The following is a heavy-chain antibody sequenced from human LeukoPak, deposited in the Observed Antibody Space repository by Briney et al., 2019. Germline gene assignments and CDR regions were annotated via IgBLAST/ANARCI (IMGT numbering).Heavy chain of an antibody. CDR2: INPNTGDT. V-gene: IGHV1-2*02. CDR1: GSSFTDYY. CDR3: VKGWFDP. Sequence: GASVKVSCKASGSSFTDYYIHWVRQAPGQGPEWMGWINPNTGDTKYAQDFQGRVTLTRDTSISTAYMELSSLTSVDTAMYYCVKGWFDPWGQGTLVTVSS. J-gene: IGHJ5*02.